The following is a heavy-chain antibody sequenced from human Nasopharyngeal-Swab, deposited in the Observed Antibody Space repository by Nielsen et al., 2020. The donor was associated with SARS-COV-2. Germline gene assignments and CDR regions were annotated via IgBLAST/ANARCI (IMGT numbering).Heavy chain of an antibody. CDR3: ARSRTVVTHAFDI. V-gene: IGHV1-69*06. D-gene: IGHD4-23*01. CDR1: GGTFSSYA. CDR2: IIPIFGTA. J-gene: IGHJ3*02. Sequence: SVKVSCKASGGTFSSYAISWVRQAPGQGLEWMGGIIPIFGTANYAQKFQGRVTITADKSTSTAYMELSSLGSEDTAVYYCARSRTVVTHAFDIWGQGTMVTVSS.